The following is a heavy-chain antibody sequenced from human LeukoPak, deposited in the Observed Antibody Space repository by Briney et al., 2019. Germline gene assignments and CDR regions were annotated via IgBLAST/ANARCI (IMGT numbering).Heavy chain of an antibody. CDR1: GGSISSYY. D-gene: IGHD3-10*01. CDR3: ARGYYGSGSYFIYYYYGMDV. V-gene: IGHV4-59*01. Sequence: SETLSLTCTVSGGSISSYYWSWIRQPPGKGLEWIGYIYYSGSTNYNPTLKSRVTISVDTSKNQFSLKLSSVTAADTAAYYCARGYYGSGSYFIYYYYGMDVWGQGTTVTVSS. CDR2: IYYSGST. J-gene: IGHJ6*02.